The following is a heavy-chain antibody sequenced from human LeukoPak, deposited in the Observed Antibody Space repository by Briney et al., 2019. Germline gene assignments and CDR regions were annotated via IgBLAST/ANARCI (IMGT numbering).Heavy chain of an antibody. Sequence: GGSLRLSCAASGFTFSSYAMHWVRQAPGKGLEWVAVISYDGSNKYYAVSVKVRFTSSRDNSKNTLYLQMNSLRAEDTAVYYCARDIYSSYDLEGYYFDYWGQGTLVTVSS. CDR2: ISYDGSNK. CDR1: GFTFSSYA. J-gene: IGHJ4*02. CDR3: ARDIYSSYDLEGYYFDY. V-gene: IGHV3-30-3*01. D-gene: IGHD5-12*01.